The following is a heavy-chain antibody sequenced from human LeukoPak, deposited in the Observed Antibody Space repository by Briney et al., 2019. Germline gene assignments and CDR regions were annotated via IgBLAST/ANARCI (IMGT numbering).Heavy chain of an antibody. CDR1: GFTFSSYG. Sequence: PGGSLRLSCAASGFTFSSYGMHWVRQAPGKGLEWVAFIPYDGSNKYYADSVKGRFTISRDNSKNTLYLQMNSLRTEDTAVYYCARAGDYAFDIWGQGTMVTVSS. CDR2: IPYDGSNK. D-gene: IGHD7-27*01. CDR3: ARAGDYAFDI. V-gene: IGHV3-30*02. J-gene: IGHJ3*02.